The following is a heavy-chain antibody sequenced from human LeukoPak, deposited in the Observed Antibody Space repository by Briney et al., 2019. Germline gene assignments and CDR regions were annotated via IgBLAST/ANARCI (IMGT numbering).Heavy chain of an antibody. Sequence: SETLSLTCTVSGGSISSSSYYWGWIRQPPGKGLEWIGNIYYSGSTYYNPSLKSRVTISVDTSKNQFSLKLSSVTAADTAVYYCARTNYNYYYYYYMDVWGKGTTVTISS. V-gene: IGHV4-39*07. D-gene: IGHD1-1*01. CDR1: GGSISSSSYY. CDR3: ARTNYNYYYYYYMDV. J-gene: IGHJ6*03. CDR2: IYYSGST.